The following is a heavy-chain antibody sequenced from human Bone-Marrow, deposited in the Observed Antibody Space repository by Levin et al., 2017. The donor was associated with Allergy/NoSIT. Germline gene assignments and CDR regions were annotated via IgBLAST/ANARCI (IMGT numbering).Heavy chain of an antibody. CDR3: ARRRGGSDWFLDL. D-gene: IGHD5-12*01. V-gene: IGHV3-53*01. CDR1: GFLVSSFS. CDR2: VSGNDIS. J-gene: IGHJ2*01. Sequence: GESLKISCAASGFLVSSFSMSWVRQAPGKGLECLSLVSGNDISYYADSVKGRLTVSRDNSKNTLSLHMDNLGADDTAVYYCARRRGGSDWFLDLWGRGT.